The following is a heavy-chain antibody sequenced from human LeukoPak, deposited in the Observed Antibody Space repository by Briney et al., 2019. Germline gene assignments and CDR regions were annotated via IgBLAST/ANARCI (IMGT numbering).Heavy chain of an antibody. D-gene: IGHD3-22*01. CDR2: ITPSGADT. J-gene: IGHJ4*02. V-gene: IGHV1-46*01. CDR1: GYSFTNDY. CDR3: ASEVADTGSFNY. Sequence: ASVKVSCQASGYSFTNDYFHWVRQAPGQGLEWMGLITPSGADTTYAQNFQGRVTMARDMSTSTVYMDLSSLRSEDTAVYYCASEVADTGSFNYWGQGTLVTVSS.